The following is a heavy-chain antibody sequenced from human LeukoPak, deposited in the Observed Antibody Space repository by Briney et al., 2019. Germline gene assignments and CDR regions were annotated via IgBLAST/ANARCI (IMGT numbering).Heavy chain of an antibody. Sequence: SETLSLTCAVSGGSLSTYYWSWVRQSPGKGLEWIGYISYNGYTNYNPSLNSRVTMSVDTSKSQFSLRLSSVTASDTAVYYCARHLDYYGSGSYEFWGQGTLVTVSS. J-gene: IGHJ4*02. CDR2: ISYNGYT. CDR3: ARHLDYYGSGSYEF. D-gene: IGHD3-10*01. CDR1: GGSLSTYY. V-gene: IGHV4-59*08.